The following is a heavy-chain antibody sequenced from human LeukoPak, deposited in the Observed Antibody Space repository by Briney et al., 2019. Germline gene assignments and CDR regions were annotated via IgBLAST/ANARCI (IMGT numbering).Heavy chain of an antibody. CDR2: INPNSGGT. CDR3: ARGPSSSWYDYYYYYMDV. V-gene: IGHV1-2*02. J-gene: IGHJ6*03. CDR1: GYTFTSYY. D-gene: IGHD6-13*01. Sequence: ASVKVSCKASGYTFTSYYMHWVRQAPGQGLEWMGWINPNSGGTNYAQKFQGRVTMTRDTSISTAYMELSRLRSDDTAVYYCARGPSSSWYDYYYYYMDVWGKGTTVTVSS.